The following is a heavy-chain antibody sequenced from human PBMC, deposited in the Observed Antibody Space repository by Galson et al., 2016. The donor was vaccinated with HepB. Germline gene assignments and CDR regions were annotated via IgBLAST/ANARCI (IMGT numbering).Heavy chain of an antibody. J-gene: IGHJ5*02. Sequence: SVKVSCKASGYTFTYYYINWVRQAPGQGLEWVGWISACSGDTNYAQRLQGRVTMTMDTSTSTAYMELRSLRSDDTAVYYCARPRGGSYYYASDAWGQGTLVTVSS. CDR2: ISACSGDT. V-gene: IGHV1-18*01. CDR3: ARPRGGSYYYASDA. D-gene: IGHD3-10*01. CDR1: GYTFTYYY.